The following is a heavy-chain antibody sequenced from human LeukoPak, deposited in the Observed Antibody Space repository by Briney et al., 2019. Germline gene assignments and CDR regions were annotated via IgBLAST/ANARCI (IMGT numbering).Heavy chain of an antibody. CDR2: INTNTGNP. D-gene: IGHD6-13*01. J-gene: IGHJ5*02. Sequence: ASVKVSCKASGYTFTSYAMNWVRQAPGQGLEWMGWINTNTGNPTYAQGFTGRFVFSLDTSVSTAYLQISSLKAEDTAVYYCARGVAAAAFNWFDPWGQGTLVTVSS. V-gene: IGHV7-4-1*02. CDR3: ARGVAAAAFNWFDP. CDR1: GYTFTSYA.